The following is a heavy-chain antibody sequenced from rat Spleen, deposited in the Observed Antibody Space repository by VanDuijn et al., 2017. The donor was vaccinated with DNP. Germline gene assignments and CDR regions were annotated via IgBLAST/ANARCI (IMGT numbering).Heavy chain of an antibody. D-gene: IGHD1-2*01. J-gene: IGHJ4*01. CDR3: SRGRLYPHYAMDA. Sequence: EVRLVESGGGLVQPGRSLKVSCAASGFDFNDYWMAWVRQAPGKGLEWIGDINKDSSTINYTPSLKDKFTISRDNAQNTLYLQISKLGSEDTAMYYCSRGRLYPHYAMDAWGQGTSVTVSS. V-gene: IGHV4-2*01. CDR1: GFDFNDYW. CDR2: INKDSSTI.